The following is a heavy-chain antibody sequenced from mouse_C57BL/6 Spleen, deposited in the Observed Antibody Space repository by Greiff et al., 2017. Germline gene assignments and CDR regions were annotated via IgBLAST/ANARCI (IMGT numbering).Heavy chain of an antibody. CDR3: ARWVTGTWYFDV. CDR2: IYPGDGDT. V-gene: IGHV1-82*01. J-gene: IGHJ1*03. Sequence: VQRVESGPELVKPGASVKISCKASGYAFSSSWMNWVKQRPGKGLEWIGRIYPGDGDTNYNGKFKGKATLTADKSSSTAYMQLSSLTSEDSAVYFCARWVTGTWYFDVWGTGTTVTGSS. D-gene: IGHD4-1*01. CDR1: GYAFSSSW.